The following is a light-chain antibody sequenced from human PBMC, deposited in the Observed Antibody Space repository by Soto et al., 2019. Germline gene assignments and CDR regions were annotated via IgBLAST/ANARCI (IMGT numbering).Light chain of an antibody. CDR1: SSNIGSNY. CDR3: AAWDDTLSGPV. Sequence: SVLTQPPSASGTPGQRVTLSCSGSSSNIGSNYVYWYQQLPGTAPKLLIYSNNQRPSGVPDRFSGSKSGTSASLAISGLRSEDEADYYCAAWDDTLSGPVFGGGTKLTVL. CDR2: SNN. V-gene: IGLV1-47*01. J-gene: IGLJ3*02.